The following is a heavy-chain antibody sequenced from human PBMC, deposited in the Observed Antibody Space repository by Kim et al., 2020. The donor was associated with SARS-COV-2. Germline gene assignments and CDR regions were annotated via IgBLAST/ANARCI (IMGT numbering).Heavy chain of an antibody. V-gene: IGHV1-2*02. Sequence: HSNSSATTYAQKFQGRVTITRDTSINTVYMELTSLTSDDTALYYCSREDFWGQGTLVTVSS. CDR2: HSNSSAT. J-gene: IGHJ4*02. CDR3: SREDF.